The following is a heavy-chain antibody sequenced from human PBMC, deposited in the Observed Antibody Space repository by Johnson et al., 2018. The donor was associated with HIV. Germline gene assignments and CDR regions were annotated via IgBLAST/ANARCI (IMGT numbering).Heavy chain of an antibody. CDR2: ISSGGST. Sequence: VQLVESGGGLVKSGGSLRLSCATSGFTFSAYYMSWIRQAPGKGLECVSYISSGGSTYYADSVKGRFTISRDNSKYTLYLQMNILRAEDTAVYYCARDSYDYVGGSYRHDAFDIWGQGTMVTVSA. CDR1: GFTFSAYY. J-gene: IGHJ3*02. D-gene: IGHD3-16*02. CDR3: ARDSYDYVGGSYRHDAFDI. V-gene: IGHV3-66*01.